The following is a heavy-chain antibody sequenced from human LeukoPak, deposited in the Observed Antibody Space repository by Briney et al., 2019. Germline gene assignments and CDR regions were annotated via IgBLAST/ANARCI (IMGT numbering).Heavy chain of an antibody. Sequence: GALRLSCAASGFTFSSYAMSWVRQAPGKGLEWVSAISGSGGSTYYADSVKGRFTISRDNAKNSLYLQMNSLRAEDTAVYYCATSMVRGVIRGYWYFDLWGRGTLVTVSS. J-gene: IGHJ2*01. CDR2: ISGSGGST. CDR3: ATSMVRGVIRGYWYFDL. CDR1: GFTFSSYA. V-gene: IGHV3-23*01. D-gene: IGHD3-10*01.